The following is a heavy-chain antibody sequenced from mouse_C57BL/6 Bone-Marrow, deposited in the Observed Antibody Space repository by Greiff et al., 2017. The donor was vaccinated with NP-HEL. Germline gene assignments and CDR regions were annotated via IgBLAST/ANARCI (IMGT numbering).Heavy chain of an antibody. Sequence: QVQLKQPGAELVKPGASVKMSCKASGYTFTSYWITWVKQRPGQGLEWIGDIYPGSGSTNYNEKFKSKATLTVDTSSSTAYMQLSSLTSEDSAVYYCAREDYYGSSGDYWGQGTTLTVSS. D-gene: IGHD1-1*01. CDR2: IYPGSGST. CDR1: GYTFTSYW. V-gene: IGHV1-55*01. J-gene: IGHJ2*01. CDR3: AREDYYGSSGDY.